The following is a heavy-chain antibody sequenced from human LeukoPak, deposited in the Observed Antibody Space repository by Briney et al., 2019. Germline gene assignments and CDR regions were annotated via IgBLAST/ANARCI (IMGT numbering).Heavy chain of an antibody. D-gene: IGHD3-16*02. CDR3: ARDSLVTPLDY. J-gene: IGHJ4*02. V-gene: IGHV3-48*03. Sequence: GGSLRLSCAASGFTFSSYEMNWVRQAPGKGLEWVSYISSSGSTIYYADSVKGRFTISRDNAKNSLYLQMNSLRAEDTAVYYCARDSLVTPLDYWGQGTLVTVSS. CDR1: GFTFSSYE. CDR2: ISSSGSTI.